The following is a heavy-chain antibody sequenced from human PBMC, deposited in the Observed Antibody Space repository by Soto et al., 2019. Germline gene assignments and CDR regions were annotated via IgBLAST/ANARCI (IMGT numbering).Heavy chain of an antibody. V-gene: IGHV4-39*01. CDR2: IYYSGST. J-gene: IGHJ4*02. CDR1: GGSISSSSYY. D-gene: IGHD2-8*01. Sequence: SETLSLTCTVSGGSISSSSYYWGWIRQPPGKGLEWIGSIYYSGSTYYNPSLKSRVTISVDTSKNQFSLKLSSVTAADTAVYYCARIWDIVLMVYAPGYFDYWGQGTLVT. CDR3: ARIWDIVLMVYAPGYFDY.